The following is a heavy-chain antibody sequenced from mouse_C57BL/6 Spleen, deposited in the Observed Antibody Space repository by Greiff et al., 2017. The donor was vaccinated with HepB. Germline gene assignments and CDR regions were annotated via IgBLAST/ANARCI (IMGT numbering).Heavy chain of an antibody. J-gene: IGHJ1*03. D-gene: IGHD2-4*01. CDR1: GFTFSSYG. V-gene: IGHV5-6*01. CDR2: ISSGGSYT. Sequence: EVMLVESGGDLVKPGGSLKLSCAASGFTFSSYGMSWVRQTPDKRLEWVATISSGGSYTYYPDSVKGRFTISRDNAKNTLYLQMSSLKSEDTAMYYCARHGSGDYGWYFDVWGTGTTVTVSS. CDR3: ARHGSGDYGWYFDV.